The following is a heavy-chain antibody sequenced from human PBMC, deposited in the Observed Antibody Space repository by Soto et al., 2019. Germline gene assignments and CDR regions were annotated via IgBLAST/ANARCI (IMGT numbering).Heavy chain of an antibody. Sequence: EVQLVESGGGLVQPGRSLRLSCAASGFTFDDYAMHWVRQAPGKGLEWVSGIRWNSGTIVYADSVKGRFTSSRDNDKNALHLQMDSRRGEDTALYYCAKDMRGGSSSSRYRDGLDGWGQGTTVTVAS. CDR1: GFTFDDYA. D-gene: IGHD6-13*01. J-gene: IGHJ6*02. V-gene: IGHV3-9*01. CDR2: IRWNSGTI. CDR3: AKDMRGGSSSSRYRDGLDG.